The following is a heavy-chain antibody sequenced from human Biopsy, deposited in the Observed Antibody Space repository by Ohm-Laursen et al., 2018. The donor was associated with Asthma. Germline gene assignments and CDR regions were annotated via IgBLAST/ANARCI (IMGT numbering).Heavy chain of an antibody. J-gene: IGHJ1*01. CDR2: IKHDGTEK. CDR3: ARTFHFWSPYHAEHYQL. CDR1: GFTLGDYW. V-gene: IGHV3-7*01. D-gene: IGHD3-3*02. Sequence: SLRLSCAAPGFTLGDYWMSWVRQVPGKGLEWVANIKHDGTEKNHVDSLKGRFTISRGNAKNSLYLQMNSLRAEDTAVYYCARTFHFWSPYHAEHYQLWGQGTLVTVSS.